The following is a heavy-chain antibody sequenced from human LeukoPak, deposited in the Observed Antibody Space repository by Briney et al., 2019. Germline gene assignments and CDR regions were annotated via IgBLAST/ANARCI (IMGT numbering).Heavy chain of an antibody. CDR3: ARNWFYNDSRGNHPLYYFDY. Sequence: SETLSLTCTVSGGSISSSSYYWGWIRQPPGEGLEWIGSIYYSGSTYYKLSLKSRLTISVDTSKNQFSLKLSSVTAADTAVYYCARNWFYNDSRGNHPLYYFDYWGQGTLVTVSS. CDR1: GGSISSSSYY. D-gene: IGHD3-22*01. V-gene: IGHV4-39*01. J-gene: IGHJ4*02. CDR2: IYYSGST.